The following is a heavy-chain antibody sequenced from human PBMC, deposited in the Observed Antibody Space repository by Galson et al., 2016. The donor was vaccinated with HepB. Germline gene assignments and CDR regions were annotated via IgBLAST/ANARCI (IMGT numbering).Heavy chain of an antibody. Sequence: SLRLSCAASGFTFSSYGMHWVRQAPGKGLEWVAIIWYDGSRKEYADFVEGRFTISRDDSKNTLYLQMNNMGAEDTAIYYFARDPSLGSGSDCGQGTLVTAAS. CDR3: ARDPSLGSGSD. CDR2: IWYDGSRK. V-gene: IGHV3-33*08. CDR1: GFTFSSYG. J-gene: IGHJ4*02. D-gene: IGHD3-10*01.